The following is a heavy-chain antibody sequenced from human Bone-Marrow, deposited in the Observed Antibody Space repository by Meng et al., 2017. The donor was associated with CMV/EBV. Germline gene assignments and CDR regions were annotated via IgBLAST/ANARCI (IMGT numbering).Heavy chain of an antibody. J-gene: IGHJ5*02. CDR2: ISSSASTI. CDR1: GFSFSDYY. V-gene: IGHV3-11*04. D-gene: IGHD1-1*01. CDR3: ARDPTKYNCFDP. Sequence: CAASGFSFSDYYMSWIRQAPGKGLEWVSYISSSASTIYYAHSVKGRFTISRDNAKNSLYLQMNSLKAEDTAVYYCARDPTKYNCFDPWGQGTLVTVSS.